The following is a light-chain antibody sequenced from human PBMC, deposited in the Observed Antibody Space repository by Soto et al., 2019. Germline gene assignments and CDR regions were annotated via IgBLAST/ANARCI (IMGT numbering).Light chain of an antibody. J-gene: IGKJ5*01. CDR3: QQYNDWPIT. V-gene: IGKV3-15*01. CDR1: QSVSDN. CDR2: SAS. Sequence: EIIMAQSPATLSVSTGERVTLSCRASQSVSDNVAWYQQRPGQSPRLLMHSASARAAGLPARFSGSGSGTEFSLSIHSLQSEDFAVYFCQQYNDWPITFGQGTRLEIK.